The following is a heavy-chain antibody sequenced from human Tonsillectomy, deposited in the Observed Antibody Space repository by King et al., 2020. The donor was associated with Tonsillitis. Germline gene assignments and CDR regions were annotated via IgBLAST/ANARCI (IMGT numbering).Heavy chain of an antibody. CDR3: GRDTHGSGMGVFAS. Sequence: VQLVQSGGGLGQPGGSLRLSCAASGFTFNSDWIHWVRQVPGKGLVGVAHINSDGRRTNYADSVKGRLTISRDNAKNTVYLQMNSLRAEDTAVYYCGRDTHGSGMGVFASWGQGTMVTVSS. J-gene: IGHJ3*02. CDR1: GFTFNSDW. D-gene: IGHD3-10*01. CDR2: INSDGRRT. V-gene: IGHV3-74*01.